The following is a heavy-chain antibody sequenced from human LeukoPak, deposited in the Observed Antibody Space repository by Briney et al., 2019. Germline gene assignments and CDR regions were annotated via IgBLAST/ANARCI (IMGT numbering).Heavy chain of an antibody. CDR1: GFSISHYY. CDR2: IYTGGGT. D-gene: IGHD2-21*02. Sequence: GGSLRLSCAASGFSISHYYMTWVRQTPGKGLDWVSDIYTGGGTNYGDSVKGRFTISRDNSKNTLYPQMNSLRADDTAIYYCARGQAYCGADCYSDWGQGTLVTVSS. CDR3: ARGQAYCGADCYSD. V-gene: IGHV3-66*01. J-gene: IGHJ4*02.